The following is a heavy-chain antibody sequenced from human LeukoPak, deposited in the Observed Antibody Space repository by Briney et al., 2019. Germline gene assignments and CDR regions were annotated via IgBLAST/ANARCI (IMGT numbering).Heavy chain of an antibody. CDR2: INHSGST. J-gene: IGHJ5*02. Sequence: KPSETLSLTCAVYGGSFSGYYWSWIRQPPGKGLERIGEINHSGSTNYNASLKSRVTISVDTSKNQFSLKLSSVTAADTAVYYCALSSIAVRRFDPWGQGTLVTVSS. D-gene: IGHD6-6*01. CDR3: ALSSIAVRRFDP. CDR1: GGSFSGYY. V-gene: IGHV4-34*01.